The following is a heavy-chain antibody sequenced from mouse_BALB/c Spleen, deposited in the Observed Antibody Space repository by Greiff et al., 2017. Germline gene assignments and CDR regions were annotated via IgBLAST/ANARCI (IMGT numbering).Heavy chain of an antibody. CDR2: IYPYNGGT. V-gene: IGHV1S29*02. J-gene: IGHJ4*01. Sequence: EVQLQQSGPELVKPGASVKISCKASGYTFTDYNMHWVKQSHGKSLEWIGYIYPYNGGTGYNQKFKSKATLTVDNSSSTAYMEPRSLTSEDSAVYYCARVDGNYAMDYWGQGTSVTVSS. D-gene: IGHD2-3*01. CDR3: ARVDGNYAMDY. CDR1: GYTFTDYN.